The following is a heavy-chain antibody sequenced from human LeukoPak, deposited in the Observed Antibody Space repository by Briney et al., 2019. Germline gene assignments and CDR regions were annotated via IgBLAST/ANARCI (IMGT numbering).Heavy chain of an antibody. CDR2: ISGSGGST. D-gene: IGHD3-10*01. V-gene: IGHV3-23*01. CDR3: AKEITMVRAPQPSFDY. CDR1: GFTFSSYA. J-gene: IGHJ4*02. Sequence: GGSLRLSCAASGFTFSSYAMSWVRQAPGKGVEGGSAISGSGGSTYYADSVKGRFTISRDNSKNTLYLQMNSLRAEDTAVYYCAKEITMVRAPQPSFDYWGQGTLVTVSS.